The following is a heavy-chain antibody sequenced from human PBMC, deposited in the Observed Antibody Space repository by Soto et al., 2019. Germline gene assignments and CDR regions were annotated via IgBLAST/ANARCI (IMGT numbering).Heavy chain of an antibody. CDR2: IYWDGFK. V-gene: IGHV2-5*02. Sequence: QITLKESGPTLVKPTQTLTLTCTFSGFSLSTRGVGVGWIRQPPGKALEWLALIYWDGFKHYSPSLESRLTIREDTAKNQVVLTMTNMDPVDTATYYGAHKGGGDRILDYWGQGTLVTVSS. CDR1: GFSLSTRGVG. J-gene: IGHJ4*02. D-gene: IGHD3-16*01. CDR3: AHKGGGDRILDY.